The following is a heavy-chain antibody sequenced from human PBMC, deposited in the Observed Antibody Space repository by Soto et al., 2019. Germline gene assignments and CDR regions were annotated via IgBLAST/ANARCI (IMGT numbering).Heavy chain of an antibody. Sequence: GGSLGLSCAASGFTVSSNYMSWVRQAPGKGLEWVSVIYSGGSTYYADSVKGRFTISRDNSKNTLYLQMNSLRAEDTALYYCAIEKVGATSVHVFDIWGQGTMVTVSS. D-gene: IGHD1-26*01. CDR1: GFTVSSNY. CDR2: IYSGGST. J-gene: IGHJ3*02. CDR3: AIEKVGATSVHVFDI. V-gene: IGHV3-66*01.